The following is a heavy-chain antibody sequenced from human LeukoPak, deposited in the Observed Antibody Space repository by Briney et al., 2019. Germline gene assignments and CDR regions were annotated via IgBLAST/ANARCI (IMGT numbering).Heavy chain of an antibody. D-gene: IGHD4/OR15-4a*01. Sequence: GGSLRLSCAASGFIFSSYGMHWVRQAPDKGLVWVAFIRYDGSRKYYADSVKGRFTISRDNSKNTLYLQMNSLRAEDTAMYYCAKVSLNMVNDAFDIWGQGTMVSVSS. V-gene: IGHV3-30*02. J-gene: IGHJ3*02. CDR1: GFIFSSYG. CDR3: AKVSLNMVNDAFDI. CDR2: IRYDGSRK.